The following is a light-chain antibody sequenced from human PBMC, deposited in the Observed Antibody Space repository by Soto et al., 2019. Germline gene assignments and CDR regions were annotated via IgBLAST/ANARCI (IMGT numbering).Light chain of an antibody. CDR1: QSVSSN. CDR2: GAS. J-gene: IGKJ1*01. Sequence: EIVMTQSPATLSVSPGERATLSCRASQSVSSNLAWYQQKPGQAPRLLIYGASTRATGIPARFSGGGSGTEFTLTISSLQSEDFAVYYCQQYNNWPGWTFGQGTKVDIK. V-gene: IGKV3-15*01. CDR3: QQYNNWPGWT.